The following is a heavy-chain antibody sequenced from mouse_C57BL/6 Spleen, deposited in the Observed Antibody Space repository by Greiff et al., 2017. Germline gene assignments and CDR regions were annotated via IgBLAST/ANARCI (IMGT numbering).Heavy chain of an antibody. CDR1: GYTFTSYW. D-gene: IGHD2-2*01. CDR3: ARSRGYHYAMDY. J-gene: IGHJ4*01. Sequence: QVQLQQPGAELVMPGASVKLSCKASGYTFTSYWMHWVKQRPGQGLEWIGEIDPSDSYTNYNQKFKGKSTLTEDKSSSTAYMQLSSLTSEDSAVYYCARSRGYHYAMDYWGQGTSVTVSS. CDR2: IDPSDSYT. V-gene: IGHV1-69*01.